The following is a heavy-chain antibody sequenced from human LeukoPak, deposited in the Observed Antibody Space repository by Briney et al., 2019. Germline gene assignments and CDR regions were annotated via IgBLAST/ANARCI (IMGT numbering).Heavy chain of an antibody. CDR2: NIPIFGTA. V-gene: IGHV1-69*05. J-gene: IGHJ2*01. D-gene: IGHD6-13*01. Sequence: ASVKVSCKASGGTFSSYAISWVRQAPGQGLEWMGRNIPIFGTANYAQKFQGRVTITTDESTSTAYMELSSLRSEDTAVYYCAREVFIAAADYWYFDLWGRGTLVTVSS. CDR1: GGTFSSYA. CDR3: AREVFIAAADYWYFDL.